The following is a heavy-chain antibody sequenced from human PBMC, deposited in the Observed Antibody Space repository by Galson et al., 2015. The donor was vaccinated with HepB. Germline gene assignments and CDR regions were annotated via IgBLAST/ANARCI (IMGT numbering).Heavy chain of an antibody. V-gene: IGHV3-21*01. CDR2: ISSSSSYI. CDR1: GFTFSSYS. J-gene: IGHJ4*02. D-gene: IGHD4-17*01. Sequence: SLRLSCAASGFTFSSYSMTWVCQAPGKGLEWVSSISSSSSYIFYADSVKGRFTFSRGNAKNSLYLQMNSLRAEDMAVYYCARHDYGDYTFDYWGQGTLVTVSS. CDR3: ARHDYGDYTFDY.